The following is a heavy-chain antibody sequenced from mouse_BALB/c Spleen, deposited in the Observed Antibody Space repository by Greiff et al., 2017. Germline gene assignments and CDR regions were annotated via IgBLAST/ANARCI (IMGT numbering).Heavy chain of an antibody. J-gene: IGHJ1*01. CDR3: ASSYYGNYDWYFDG. Sequence: EVQLQQSGAELVKPGASVKLSCTASGFNIKDTYMHWVKQRPEQGLEWIGRIDPANGNTKYDPKFQGKATITADTSSNTAYLQLSSLTSEDTAVYYCASSYYGNYDWYFDGWGAGTTVTVSS. V-gene: IGHV14-3*02. CDR2: IDPANGNT. CDR1: GFNIKDTY. D-gene: IGHD2-1*01.